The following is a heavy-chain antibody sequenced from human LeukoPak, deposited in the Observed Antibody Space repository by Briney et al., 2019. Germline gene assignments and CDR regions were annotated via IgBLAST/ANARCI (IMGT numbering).Heavy chain of an antibody. J-gene: IGHJ4*02. V-gene: IGHV1-2*02. D-gene: IGHD3-22*01. CDR2: INPNSGGT. CDR3: ARNLNYYDSSGYLAY. Sequence: GASVKVSCKASGYTFTGYYMHWVRQAPGQGLEWMGWINPNSGGTNYAQKFQGRVTMTRDTSISTAYMELSRLRSDDTAVYYCARNLNYYDSSGYLAYWGQGTLVTVSS. CDR1: GYTFTGYY.